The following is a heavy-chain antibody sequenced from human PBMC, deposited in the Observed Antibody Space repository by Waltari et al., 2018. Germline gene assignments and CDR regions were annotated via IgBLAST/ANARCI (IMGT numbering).Heavy chain of an antibody. CDR3: ARLWATLRFLEWLTEVDRFDV. Sequence: QVQLQQWGPGLLKPSETLSLTCGIFGGSFSAYYWSWIRQSPGKGLEWIGEINNRGDINSTPSLKSRLTKSADTSKNHFSLKLTSVTAADTGVYFCARLWATLRFLEWLTEVDRFDVWGPGTMVTVSS. D-gene: IGHD3-3*01. V-gene: IGHV4-34*01. CDR1: GGSFSAYY. J-gene: IGHJ3*01. CDR2: INNRGDI.